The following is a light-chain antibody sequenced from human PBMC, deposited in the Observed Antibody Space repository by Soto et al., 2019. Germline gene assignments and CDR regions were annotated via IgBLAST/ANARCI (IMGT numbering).Light chain of an antibody. CDR2: EGT. V-gene: IGLV2-23*01. CDR3: YSYAGDNLYV. Sequence: QSVLTQPASVSASPGQSITIPCTGTSSDVGSYNLVSWFQQHPGKVPKLLIYEGTKRPSGLSDRFSGSKSGTTASLTISGLQAEDEAHYYCYSYAGDNLYVFGTGTKVTVL. J-gene: IGLJ1*01. CDR1: SSDVGSYNL.